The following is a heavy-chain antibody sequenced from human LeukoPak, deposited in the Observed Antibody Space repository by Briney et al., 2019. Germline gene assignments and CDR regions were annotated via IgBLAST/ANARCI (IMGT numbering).Heavy chain of an antibody. CDR2: ISYSGST. D-gene: IGHD3-3*01. V-gene: IGHV4-39*07. CDR3: ARTYYDFWSGYQPTYFDY. Sequence: PSETLSLTCTVSGGSISSTVCYWAWIRQPPGKGLEWIGSISYSGSTYYNPSLKSRVTISVDTSKNQFSLKLSSVTAADTAVYYCARTYYDFWSGYQPTYFDYWGQGTLVTVSS. J-gene: IGHJ4*02. CDR1: GGSISSTVCY.